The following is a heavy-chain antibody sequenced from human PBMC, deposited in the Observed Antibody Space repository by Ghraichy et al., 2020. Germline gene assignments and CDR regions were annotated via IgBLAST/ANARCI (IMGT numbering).Heavy chain of an antibody. CDR3: GSTDFDY. D-gene: IGHD4-17*01. J-gene: IGHJ4*02. CDR1: GYTSSRYG. Sequence: ASVKVSCKASGYTSSRYGISWMRQAPGQGLEWMAWISVYNANAHYAQNLQNRATVTADTSTSTVYMELRSLRSDDTAIYYCGSTDFDYWGQGTLVIVSS. CDR2: ISVYNANA. V-gene: IGHV1-18*01.